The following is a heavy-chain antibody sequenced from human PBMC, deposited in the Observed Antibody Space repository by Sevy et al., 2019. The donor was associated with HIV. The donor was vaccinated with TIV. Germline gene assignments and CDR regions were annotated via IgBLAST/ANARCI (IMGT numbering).Heavy chain of an antibody. V-gene: IGHV3-23*01. J-gene: IGHJ6*02. D-gene: IGHD3-16*01. Sequence: GGSLRLSCGASGFTFSTNTMSWVRQGPGKGLEWVSGISDSGGRTKYADSVKGRFTISRDNSKNTLYLQMNSLRPEDTAVYYWAKRKGLRYYYYGMDVWGQGTTVTVSS. CDR1: GFTFSTNT. CDR2: ISDSGGRT. CDR3: AKRKGLRYYYYGMDV.